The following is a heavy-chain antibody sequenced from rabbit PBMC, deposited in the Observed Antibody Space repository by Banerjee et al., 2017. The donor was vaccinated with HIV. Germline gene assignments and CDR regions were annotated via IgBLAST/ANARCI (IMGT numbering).Heavy chain of an antibody. CDR1: GFSFSSGYY. J-gene: IGHJ4*01. Sequence: QSLEESGGDLVKPGASLTLTCTASGFSFSSGYYMCWVRQAPGKGLEWIACIYAGSIAITYYASWAKGRFTVSKTSSTTVTLQMTSLTAADTATYFCARDWDGGSSYLTVGYYFNLWGQGTLVTVS. V-gene: IGHV1S40*01. CDR2: IYAGSIAIT. CDR3: ARDWDGGSSYLTVGYYFNL. D-gene: IGHD8-1*01.